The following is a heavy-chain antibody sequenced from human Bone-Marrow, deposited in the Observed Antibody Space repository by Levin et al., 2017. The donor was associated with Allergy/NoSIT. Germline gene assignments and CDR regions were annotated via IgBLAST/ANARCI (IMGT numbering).Heavy chain of an antibody. CDR3: AKESPEQNAGWYSFDN. D-gene: IGHD6-19*01. V-gene: IGHV3-23*01. J-gene: IGHJ4*02. Sequence: SCAASGFNFRAYAMSWVRQAPGKGLEWVSSISPSGDKTFYIDSVQGRFTISRDNDRNTLYLQMVSLKADDTAIYYCAKESPEQNAGWYSFDNWGQGTLLTVSS. CDR2: ISPSGDKT. CDR1: GFNFRAYA.